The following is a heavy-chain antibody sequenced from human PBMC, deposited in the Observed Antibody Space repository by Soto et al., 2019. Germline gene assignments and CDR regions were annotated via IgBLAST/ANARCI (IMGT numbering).Heavy chain of an antibody. D-gene: IGHD5-18*01. CDR2: IYYSGST. Sequence: PSETLSLTCTVSGGSISSYYWSWIRQPPGKGLEWIGYIYYSGSTNYNPSLKGRVTISVDTSKNQFSLKLNSVTAADTAVYYCARHVDTTRAYYFDYWGQGTLVTSPQ. CDR1: GGSISSYY. CDR3: ARHVDTTRAYYFDY. V-gene: IGHV4-59*01. J-gene: IGHJ4*02.